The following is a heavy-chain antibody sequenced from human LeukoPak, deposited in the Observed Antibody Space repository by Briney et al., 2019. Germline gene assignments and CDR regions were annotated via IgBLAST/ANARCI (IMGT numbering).Heavy chain of an antibody. Sequence: PSETLSLTCTVSGYSISSGYYWGWIRQPPGKGLEWIGSIYHSGSTYYNPSLKSRVTISVDTSKNQFSLKLSSVTAADTAVYYCARGHSLAYCGGDCYSVDAFDIWGQGTMVTVSS. CDR3: ARGHSLAYCGGDCYSVDAFDI. J-gene: IGHJ3*02. CDR1: GYSISSGYY. V-gene: IGHV4-38-2*02. D-gene: IGHD2-21*02. CDR2: IYHSGST.